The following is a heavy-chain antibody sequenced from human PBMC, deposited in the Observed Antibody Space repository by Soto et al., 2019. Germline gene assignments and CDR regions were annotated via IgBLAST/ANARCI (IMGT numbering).Heavy chain of an antibody. D-gene: IGHD3-10*01. CDR1: GGSISSGGYY. V-gene: IGHV4-31*03. J-gene: IGHJ6*02. CDR2: IYYSGST. Sequence: QVQLQESGPGLVKPSQTLSLTCTVSGGSISSGGYYWSWIRQHPGKGLEWIGYIYYSGSTYYNPSLKSRVTISVDTSKNQFSLKLSSVTAADTAVYYCARGGHYYGSGRHGMDVWGQGTTVTVSS. CDR3: ARGGHYYGSGRHGMDV.